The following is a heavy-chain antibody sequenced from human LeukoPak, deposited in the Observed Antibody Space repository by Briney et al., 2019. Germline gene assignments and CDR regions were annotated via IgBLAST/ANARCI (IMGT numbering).Heavy chain of an antibody. Sequence: GGSLRLPCAASGFTFNSYWMSWVRQAPGKGLEWVANIKQDGSEKYYADSVKGRFTISRDNSKNTLYLQMNSLRAEDTAVYYCARDASYGSGSYLWYWGQGTLVTVSS. J-gene: IGHJ4*02. D-gene: IGHD3-10*01. V-gene: IGHV3-7*03. CDR1: GFTFNSYW. CDR2: IKQDGSEK. CDR3: ARDASYGSGSYLWY.